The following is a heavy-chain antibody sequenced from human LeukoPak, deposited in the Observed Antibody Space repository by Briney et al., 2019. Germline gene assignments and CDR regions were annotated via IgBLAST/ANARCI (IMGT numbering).Heavy chain of an antibody. V-gene: IGHV1-46*01. CDR2: INPSGGST. Sequence: ASVKVSCKASGYTFTSYYMHWVRQAPGQGLEWMGIINPSGGSTSYAQKFQGRVTMTRGMSTSTVYMELSSLRSEDTAVYYCARAPSGDTRHGAFDIWGQGTMVTVSS. J-gene: IGHJ3*02. D-gene: IGHD7-27*01. CDR1: GYTFTSYY. CDR3: ARAPSGDTRHGAFDI.